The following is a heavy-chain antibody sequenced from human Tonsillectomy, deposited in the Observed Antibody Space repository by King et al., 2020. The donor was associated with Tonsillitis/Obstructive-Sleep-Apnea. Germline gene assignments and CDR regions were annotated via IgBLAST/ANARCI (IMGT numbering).Heavy chain of an antibody. D-gene: IGHD7-27*01. CDR1: GYTFTGYF. CDR3: ASNWGSPSNFEY. V-gene: IGHV1-2*02. Sequence: QLVQSGAEVKKPGASVKVSCRASGYTFTGYFIHWVRQAPGQGLEWMGWINPNTGGTNYAQKFQGRVTLTRDTSISTAYMELSRLRSDDTAVYYCASNWGSPSNFEYWGQGTLVTVSS. CDR2: INPNTGGT. J-gene: IGHJ4*02.